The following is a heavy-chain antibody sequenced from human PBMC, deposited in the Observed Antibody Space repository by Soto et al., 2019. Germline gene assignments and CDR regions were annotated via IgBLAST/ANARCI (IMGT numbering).Heavy chain of an antibody. V-gene: IGHV3-23*01. CDR3: TREASSWGFAFDL. Sequence: EVQLLESGGGLVQPGGSLRLSCAASGFTFSHYAMSWVRQAPGKGLQWVSTIFGSGAPTHYADSVKGRFGISRDNSNNMLLLEMNSLKDEDTAVDYCTREASSWGFAFDLWGQGTRVAVSS. CDR1: GFTFSHYA. CDR2: IFGSGAPT. D-gene: IGHD3-16*01. J-gene: IGHJ3*01.